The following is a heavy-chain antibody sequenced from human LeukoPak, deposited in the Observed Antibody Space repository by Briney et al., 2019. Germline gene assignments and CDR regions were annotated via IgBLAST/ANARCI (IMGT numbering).Heavy chain of an antibody. CDR1: GYTLTELS. CDR2: FDPEDGET. Sequence: ASVKVSCKVSGYTLTELSMHWVRQAPGKGLEWMGGFDPEDGETIYAQKFQGRVTITADKSTSTAYMELSSLRSEDTAVYYCAMNVEMATPVGAFDIWGQGTMVTVSS. D-gene: IGHD5-24*01. V-gene: IGHV1-24*01. CDR3: AMNVEMATPVGAFDI. J-gene: IGHJ3*02.